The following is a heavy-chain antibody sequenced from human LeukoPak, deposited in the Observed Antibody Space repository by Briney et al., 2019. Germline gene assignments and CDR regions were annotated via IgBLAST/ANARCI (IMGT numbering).Heavy chain of an antibody. CDR3: ARKENVYYYFDY. CDR1: GYSITSSSW. Sequence: SETLSLTCAVSGYSITSSSWWGWIRQPPGKGLEWIGYIYHSGTTYYNPSLQSRVTMSVDTSKNQFSLKLSSVTAVDTAMYYCARKENVYYYFDYWGQGTLVTVSS. CDR2: IYHSGTT. V-gene: IGHV4-28*01. D-gene: IGHD3-10*01. J-gene: IGHJ4*02.